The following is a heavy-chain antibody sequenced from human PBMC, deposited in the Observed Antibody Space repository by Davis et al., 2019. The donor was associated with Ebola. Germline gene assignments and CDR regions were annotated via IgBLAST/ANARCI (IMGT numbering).Heavy chain of an antibody. J-gene: IGHJ4*02. Sequence: ASVKVSCKVSGYTLTELSMHWVRQAPGKGLEWMGGFDPEDGETIYAQKFQGRVTITADKSTSTAYMELNSLRPEDTAVYYCARTQTGSSGWYDFFDIWGQGTLVTVSS. CDR1: GYTLTELS. CDR3: ARTQTGSSGWYDFFDI. D-gene: IGHD6-19*01. CDR2: FDPEDGET. V-gene: IGHV1-24*01.